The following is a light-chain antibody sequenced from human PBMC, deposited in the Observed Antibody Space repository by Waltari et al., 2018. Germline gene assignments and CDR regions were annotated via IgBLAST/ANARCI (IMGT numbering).Light chain of an antibody. CDR2: GAS. CDR3: QQYNNWPPYT. CDR1: QRVSSN. Sequence: EIVMTQSPATLSVSPGERATLSCRASQRVSSNLAWYQQKPGQAPRLLIHGASTRATGIPARFSGSGSGTEFTLTISSMQSEDFAVYYCQQYNNWPPYTFGQGTKLEIK. J-gene: IGKJ2*01. V-gene: IGKV3-15*01.